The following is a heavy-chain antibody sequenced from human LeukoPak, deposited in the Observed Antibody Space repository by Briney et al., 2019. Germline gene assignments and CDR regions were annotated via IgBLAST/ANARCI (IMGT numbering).Heavy chain of an antibody. CDR1: GGSFSGYY. D-gene: IGHD5-18*01. V-gene: IGHV4-34*01. CDR2: INHSGST. Sequence: SETLSLTCAVYGGSFSGYYWSWIRQPPGKGLEWIGEINHSGSTNYNPSLKSRVTISVDTSKNQFSLKLSSVTAADTAVYYCARGWIQLWLRGDYFDYWGQGTLVTVPS. CDR3: ARGWIQLWLRGDYFDY. J-gene: IGHJ4*02.